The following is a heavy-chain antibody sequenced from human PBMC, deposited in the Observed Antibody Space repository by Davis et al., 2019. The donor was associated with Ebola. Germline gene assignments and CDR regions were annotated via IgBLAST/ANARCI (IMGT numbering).Heavy chain of an antibody. CDR3: ARGSPHGGRHFDY. J-gene: IGHJ4*02. CDR1: GFTFSSYS. Sequence: GGSLRLSCAASGFTFSSYSMNWVRQAPGKGLEWVSSISSSSSYIYYADSVKGRFTISRHNSKNTLYLQMNSLRAEDTAVYYCARGSPHGGRHFDYWGQGTLVTVSS. CDR2: ISSSSSYI. V-gene: IGHV3-21*04.